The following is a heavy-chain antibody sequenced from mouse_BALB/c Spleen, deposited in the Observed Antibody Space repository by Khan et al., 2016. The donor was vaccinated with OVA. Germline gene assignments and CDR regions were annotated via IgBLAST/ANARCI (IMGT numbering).Heavy chain of an antibody. CDR3: ARDGYSPWFAY. V-gene: IGHV14-1*02. D-gene: IGHD2-3*01. J-gene: IGHJ3*01. CDR2: IDPENGNT. CDR1: GFNIKDYY. Sequence: VQLQQPGAELVRPGALVKLSCKTSGFNIKDYYIHWVKQRPEQGLEWIGWIDPENGNTIYDPKFQGKASLTADTSSNTAYLHLSSLTSADTAVYYCARDGYSPWFAYWGQGTLVAVSA.